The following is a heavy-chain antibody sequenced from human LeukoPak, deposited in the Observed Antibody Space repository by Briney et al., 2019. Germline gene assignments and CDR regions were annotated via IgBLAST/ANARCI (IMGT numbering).Heavy chain of an antibody. D-gene: IGHD2-2*01. J-gene: IGHJ3*02. CDR1: GYSFTSHW. CDR3: ARHPRYCSSTSCPKGENAFDI. V-gene: IGHV5-51*01. CDR2: IYPGDSYT. Sequence: GESLKISCKGSGYSFTSHWIGWVRQMPGKGLEWMGIIYPGDSYTRYSPSFQGQVTISADKSISTAYLQWSRLKASDTAMYYCARHPRYCSSTSCPKGENAFDIWGQGTMVTVSS.